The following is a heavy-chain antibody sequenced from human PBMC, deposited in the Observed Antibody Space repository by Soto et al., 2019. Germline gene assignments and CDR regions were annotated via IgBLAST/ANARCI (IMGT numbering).Heavy chain of an antibody. CDR2: IIPIFGTA. D-gene: IGHD6-6*01. CDR3: ARDLGARDSSSWYYYYGMDV. Sequence: QVQLVQSGAEVKKPGSSVKVSCKASGGTFSSYAISWVRQAPGQGLEWMGGIIPIFGTANYAQKFQGRVTITADESTSTAYMELSSLRSEDTAVYYCARDLGARDSSSWYYYYGMDVWGQGTTVTVSS. CDR1: GGTFSSYA. V-gene: IGHV1-69*01. J-gene: IGHJ6*02.